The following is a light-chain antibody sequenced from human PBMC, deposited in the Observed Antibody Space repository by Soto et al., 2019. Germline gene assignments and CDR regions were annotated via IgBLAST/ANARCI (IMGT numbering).Light chain of an antibody. CDR2: EVT. CDR1: SRDIGGYNY. CDR3: SSYTSGRTLV. V-gene: IGLV2-14*01. Sequence: QSVLAQPASVSGSPGQSITISCTGTSRDIGGYNYVSWYQQYPGTAPKLMIYEVTDRPSGVSNRFSGSKSGNTASLTISGLQADDEAEYYCSSYTSGRTLVFGTGTKVTVL. J-gene: IGLJ1*01.